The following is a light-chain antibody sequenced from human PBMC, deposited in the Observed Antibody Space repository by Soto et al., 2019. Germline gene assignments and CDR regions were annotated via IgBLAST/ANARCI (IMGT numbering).Light chain of an antibody. CDR2: GGS. CDR3: HQYGSSPLT. V-gene: IGKV3-20*01. Sequence: EIVFTQSPCTLSLYPGERATLSCRASQSIRSSSLAWYQQKPGQAPRLLIYGGSSRATGIPDRFSGGGSGTDFSLTISRLETEDFSVYYCHQYGSSPLTLGGGTKVDIK. J-gene: IGKJ4*01. CDR1: QSIRSSS.